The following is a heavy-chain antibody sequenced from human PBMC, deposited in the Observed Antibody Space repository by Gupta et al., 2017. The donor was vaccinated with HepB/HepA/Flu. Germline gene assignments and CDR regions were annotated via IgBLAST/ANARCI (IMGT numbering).Heavy chain of an antibody. V-gene: IGHV3-11*04. CDR3: AKGLLDDAGFFDW. D-gene: IGHD1-26*01. Sequence: QVQLMESGGDLVKPGGSLRLSCAASGFTFSDYSITWIRQAPGKGLEWVSYISRWGTTIHYADSVKGRFTISRDNAKNSLYLQMNSRRAEDTALYYCAKGLLDDAGFFDWWGQGTLVPVSS. CDR1: GFTFSDYS. J-gene: IGHJ4*02. CDR2: ISRWGTTI.